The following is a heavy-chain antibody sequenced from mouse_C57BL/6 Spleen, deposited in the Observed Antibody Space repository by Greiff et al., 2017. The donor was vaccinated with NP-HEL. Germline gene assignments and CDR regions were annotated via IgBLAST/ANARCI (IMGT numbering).Heavy chain of an antibody. J-gene: IGHJ4*01. Sequence: EVQLQESGPELVKPGASVKIPCKASGYTFTDYNMDWVKQSHGKSLEWIGDINPNNGGTIYNQKFKGKATLTVDKSSSTAYMELRSLTSEDTAVYDGARARGTGGVGYAMDYWGQGTSVTVSS. CDR2: INPNNGGT. V-gene: IGHV1-18*01. CDR3: ARARGTGGVGYAMDY. D-gene: IGHD4-1*01. CDR1: GYTFTDYN.